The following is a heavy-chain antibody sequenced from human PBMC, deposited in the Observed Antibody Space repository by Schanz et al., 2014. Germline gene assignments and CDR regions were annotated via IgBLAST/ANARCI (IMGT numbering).Heavy chain of an antibody. Sequence: EVQLVESGGGLIQPGGSLRLSCAASGFGFSSYSMNWVRQAPGKGLEWVSSISSGGGSTYYADSVKGRFTISRDNSKNTLYLQMKSLRAEDTAVYYCAKVRYSSGWRGDYFDEWGQGTLVTVAS. D-gene: IGHD6-25*01. CDR1: GFGFSSYS. CDR2: ISSGGGST. V-gene: IGHV3-23*04. J-gene: IGHJ4*02. CDR3: AKVRYSSGWRGDYFDE.